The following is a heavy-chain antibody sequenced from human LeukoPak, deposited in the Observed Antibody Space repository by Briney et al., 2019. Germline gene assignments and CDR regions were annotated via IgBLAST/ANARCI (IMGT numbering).Heavy chain of an antibody. CDR1: GGSISSYY. CDR2: IYYSGST. D-gene: IGHD6-13*01. J-gene: IGHJ1*01. Sequence: SETPSLTCTVSGGSISSYYWSWIRQPPGKGLEWIGCIYYSGSTSYNPSLKSRVTISVDTSKNQFSLKLSSVTAADTAVYYCAREAGTGYFQHWGQGTLVTVSS. V-gene: IGHV4-59*01. CDR3: AREAGTGYFQH.